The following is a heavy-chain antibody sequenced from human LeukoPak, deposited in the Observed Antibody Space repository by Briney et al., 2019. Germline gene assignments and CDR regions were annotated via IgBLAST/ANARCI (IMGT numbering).Heavy chain of an antibody. Sequence: GGSLRLSCAASGFTFSSYSMNWVRQAPGKGLEWVSSISSSSSYIYYTDSAKGRFTTSRDNAKNSLYLQMNSLRAEDTAVYYCARGIAAAGTYWGQGTLVTVSS. CDR2: ISSSSSYI. CDR3: ARGIAAAGTY. CDR1: GFTFSSYS. J-gene: IGHJ4*02. V-gene: IGHV3-21*01. D-gene: IGHD6-13*01.